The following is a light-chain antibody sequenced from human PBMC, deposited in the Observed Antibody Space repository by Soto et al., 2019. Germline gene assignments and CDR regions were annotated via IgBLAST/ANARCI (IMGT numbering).Light chain of an antibody. V-gene: IGLV2-14*01. CDR3: SSYTSSSTPRV. CDR2: EVS. J-gene: IGLJ1*01. Sequence: QSVLTQPASVSGSPGQSITISCTGSSSDVGGYNYVSWYQQHPGKAPKLMIYEVSNRPSGVSNRFSGSKSDNTASLTISGLQAEDEADYYCSSYTSSSTPRVFGTGTKVTVL. CDR1: SSDVGGYNY.